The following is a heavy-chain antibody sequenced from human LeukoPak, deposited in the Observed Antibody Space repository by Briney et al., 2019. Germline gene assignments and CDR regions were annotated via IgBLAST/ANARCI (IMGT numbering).Heavy chain of an antibody. Sequence: PGGSLRLSCAASGFTFSSYSMNWVRQAPGKGLEWVSVIYSGGTTYYADSVKGRFTISRDNSKNTLSLQMNSLRAEDTAMYYCARVRGWKYFDYWGQGTLVTVSS. J-gene: IGHJ4*02. CDR1: GFTFSSYS. V-gene: IGHV3-66*01. D-gene: IGHD1-1*01. CDR2: IYSGGTT. CDR3: ARVRGWKYFDY.